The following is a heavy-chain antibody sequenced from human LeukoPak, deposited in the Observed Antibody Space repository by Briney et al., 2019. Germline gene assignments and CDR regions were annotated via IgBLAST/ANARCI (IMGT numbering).Heavy chain of an antibody. CDR2: INPSGGST. V-gene: IGHV1-46*01. J-gene: IGHJ6*03. D-gene: IGHD3-10*01. Sequence: ASVKVSCKASGYTFTSYYMHWVRQAPGQGLEWMGIINPSGGSTSYAQKFQGRVTMTRDMSTSTVYMELSSLRSEDTAVYYCARDNKVRGVIINYYYYYMGVWGKGTTVTVSS. CDR1: GYTFTSYY. CDR3: ARDNKVRGVIINYYYYYMGV.